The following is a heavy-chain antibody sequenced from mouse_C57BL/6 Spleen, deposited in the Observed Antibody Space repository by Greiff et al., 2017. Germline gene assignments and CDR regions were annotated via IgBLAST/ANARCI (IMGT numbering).Heavy chain of an antibody. V-gene: IGHV1-50*01. J-gene: IGHJ3*01. CDR1: GYTFTSYW. CDR3: ARYQRGFAY. Sequence: QVQLQQPGAELVKPGASVKLSCKASGYTFTSYWMQWVKQRPGQGLEWIGEIDPSDSYTNYNQKFKGKATLTVDTSSSTAYMQLSSLTSEDSAVYYCARYQRGFAYWGQGTLVTVSA. CDR2: IDPSDSYT.